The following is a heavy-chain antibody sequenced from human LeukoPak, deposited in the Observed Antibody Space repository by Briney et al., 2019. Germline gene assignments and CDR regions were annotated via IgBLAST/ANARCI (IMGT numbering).Heavy chain of an antibody. CDR1: GFTFSSYG. D-gene: IGHD5-18*01. Sequence: PGRSLRLSCVASGFTFSSYGMHWVRQAPGKGLEWVAVIWYDGSNKYYADSVKGRFTISRDNSKNTLYLQMNSLRAEDTAVYYCASVRGYSYPALDYWGQGTLVTVSS. CDR3: ASVRGYSYPALDY. J-gene: IGHJ4*02. CDR2: IWYDGSNK. V-gene: IGHV3-33*01.